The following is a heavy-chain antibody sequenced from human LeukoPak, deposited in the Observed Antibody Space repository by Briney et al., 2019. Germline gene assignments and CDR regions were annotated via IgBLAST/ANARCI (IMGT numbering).Heavy chain of an antibody. CDR2: IIPIFGTA. V-gene: IGHV1-69*01. Sequence: SVKVSCKASGGTFSSYAISWVRQAPGQGLEWMGGIIPIFGTANYAQKFQGRVTITADESTSTAYMELSSLRSEDTAVYYCARESRGLRYFDWLSGENAFDIWGQGTMVTVSS. CDR1: GGTFSSYA. CDR3: ARESRGLRYFDWLSGENAFDI. D-gene: IGHD3-9*01. J-gene: IGHJ3*02.